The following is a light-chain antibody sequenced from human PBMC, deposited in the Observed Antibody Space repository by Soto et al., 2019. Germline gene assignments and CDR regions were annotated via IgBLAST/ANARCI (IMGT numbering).Light chain of an antibody. CDR1: SGHSSYA. J-gene: IGLJ2*01. CDR2: LNSDGSH. V-gene: IGLV4-69*01. CDR3: QTWGSGPVV. Sequence: QSVLTQSPSASASLEASVKLTCTLSSGHSSYAIAWHQQQPEKGPRYLMKLNSDGSHSRGDGSPDRFSGSSSGAERYLTISSVQSEDEADYYCQTWGSGPVVFGGGTKLTVL.